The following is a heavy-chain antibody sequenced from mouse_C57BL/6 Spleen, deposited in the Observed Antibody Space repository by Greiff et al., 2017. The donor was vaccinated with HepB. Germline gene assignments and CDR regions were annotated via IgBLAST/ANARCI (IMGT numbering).Heavy chain of an antibody. Sequence: EVQLQQSGPELVKPGASVKMSCKASGYTFTDYNMHWVKQSHGKSLEWIGYINPNNGGTSYNQKFKGKATLTVNKSTSTAYMELRSLTSEDSAVYYCARSEIYYGKGAMGYWGQGTSVTVSS. V-gene: IGHV1-22*01. CDR3: ARSEIYYGKGAMGY. J-gene: IGHJ4*01. D-gene: IGHD2-1*01. CDR2: INPNNGGT. CDR1: GYTFTDYN.